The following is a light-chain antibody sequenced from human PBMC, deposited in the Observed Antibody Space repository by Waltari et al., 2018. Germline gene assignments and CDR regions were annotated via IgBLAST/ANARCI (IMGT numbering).Light chain of an antibody. CDR3: QQHYISRT. CDR1: QSVVYNSNNKTY. V-gene: IGKV4-1*01. CDR2: WAD. J-gene: IGKJ1*01. Sequence: DIVMTQSPNSLAVSLGERATINCKSSQSVVYNSNNKTYLAWYQQKPGQPPKLLIYWADTRESGVPDRFSGSGSRTDFTLSISSLQAEDVAVYYCQQHYISRTFGQGTRVEIK.